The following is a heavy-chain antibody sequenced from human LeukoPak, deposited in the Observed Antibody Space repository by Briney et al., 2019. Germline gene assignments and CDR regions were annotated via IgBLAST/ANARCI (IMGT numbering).Heavy chain of an antibody. CDR3: ARQEGSSSSSYYYYNIDG. CDR2: FHSSGTT. D-gene: IGHD6-6*01. V-gene: IGHV4-39*01. Sequence: SETLSLTCSVSGDSIRSSSHFWGWIRQSPGKGLDWIGSFHSSGTTFYNPSLKSRVTISVDTSKNQFSLKVSSVTAADTAVYYCARQEGSSSSSYYYYNIDGWGQGTTVTVSS. CDR1: GDSIRSSSHF. J-gene: IGHJ6*02.